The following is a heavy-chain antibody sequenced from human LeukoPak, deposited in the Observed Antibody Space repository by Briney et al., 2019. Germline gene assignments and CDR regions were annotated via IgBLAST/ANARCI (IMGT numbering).Heavy chain of an antibody. CDR1: GFTFSSYG. J-gene: IGHJ4*02. Sequence: GRSLRLSCAASGFTFSSYGMHWVRQAPGKGLEWVAVIWYDGSNKYYADSVKGRFTISRDNSKNTLYLQMNSLRAEDTAVYYCAKPGLRDILPGYADYWGQGTLVTVSS. CDR2: IWYDGSNK. D-gene: IGHD3-9*01. V-gene: IGHV3-33*06. CDR3: AKPGLRDILPGYADY.